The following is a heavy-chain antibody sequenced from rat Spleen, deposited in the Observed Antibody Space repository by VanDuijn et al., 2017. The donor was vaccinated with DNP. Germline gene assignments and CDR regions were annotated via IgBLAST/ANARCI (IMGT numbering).Heavy chain of an antibody. Sequence: QVQLKESGPGLVQPSQTLSLTCTVSGFSLTSYNVHWVRQPTGKGLEWMGMIWTNGSTDYNSALKSRLSINRDTSKSQVFLKMNSLQTDDTAIYYCTRESWGYVMDAWGQGASVTVSS. J-gene: IGHJ4*01. CDR2: IWTNGST. CDR1: GFSLTSYN. D-gene: IGHD5-1*01. V-gene: IGHV2-30*01. CDR3: TRESWGYVMDA.